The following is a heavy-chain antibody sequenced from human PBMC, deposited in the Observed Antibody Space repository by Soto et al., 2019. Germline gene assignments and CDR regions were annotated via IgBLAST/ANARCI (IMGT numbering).Heavy chain of an antibody. Sequence: GGSLRLSCAASGFTFSSYAMSWVRQAPGKGLEWVSAISGSGGSTYYADSVKGRFTISRDNSKNALYLQMNSLRAEDTAVYYCAKTKMAGTVGDYWGQGTLVTVSS. V-gene: IGHV3-23*01. CDR1: GFTFSSYA. CDR2: ISGSGGST. J-gene: IGHJ4*02. D-gene: IGHD6-19*01. CDR3: AKTKMAGTVGDY.